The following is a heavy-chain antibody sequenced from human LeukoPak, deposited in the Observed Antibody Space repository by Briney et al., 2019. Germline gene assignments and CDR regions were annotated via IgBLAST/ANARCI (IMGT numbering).Heavy chain of an antibody. Sequence: ASVKVSCKASGYTFTGYYMHWVRQAPRQGLEWMGWINPNSGGTNYAQKFQGRVTMTRDTSISTAYMELSRLRSDDTAVYYCARDLNVVVVPAANSYYYYGMDVWGQGTTVTVSS. J-gene: IGHJ6*02. CDR1: GYTFTGYY. V-gene: IGHV1-2*02. CDR2: INPNSGGT. CDR3: ARDLNVVVVPAANSYYYYGMDV. D-gene: IGHD2-2*01.